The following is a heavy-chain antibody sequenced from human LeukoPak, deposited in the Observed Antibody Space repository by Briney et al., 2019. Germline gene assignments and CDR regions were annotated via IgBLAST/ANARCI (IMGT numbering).Heavy chain of an antibody. D-gene: IGHD6-19*01. V-gene: IGHV4-4*01. CDR3: ARHQLAVAGTFDY. CDR2: IYHSGST. J-gene: IGHJ4*02. CDR1: GGSISSSNW. Sequence: ASETLSLTCAVSGGSISSSNWWSWVRQPPGKGLEWIGEIYHSGSTYYNPSLKSRVTISVDTSKNQFSLKLSSVTAADTAVYCCARHQLAVAGTFDYWGQGTLVTVSS.